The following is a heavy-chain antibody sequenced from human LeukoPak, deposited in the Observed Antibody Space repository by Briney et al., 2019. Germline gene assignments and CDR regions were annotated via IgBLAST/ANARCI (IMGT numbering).Heavy chain of an antibody. J-gene: IGHJ3*01. Sequence: ASVKVSCKASGYTFTSYGISWVRQAPGQGLEWMGWISAYTVNTNYAQKLQGRVTMTTDTSTSTAYMELRSLRSDDTAVYYCARDGIDSSWPHAFDVWGQGTMVTVSS. D-gene: IGHD6-13*01. CDR3: ARDGIDSSWPHAFDV. CDR2: ISAYTVNT. V-gene: IGHV1-18*01. CDR1: GYTFTSYG.